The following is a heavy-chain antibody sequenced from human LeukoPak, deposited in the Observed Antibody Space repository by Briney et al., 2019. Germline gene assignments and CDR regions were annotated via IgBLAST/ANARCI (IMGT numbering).Heavy chain of an antibody. Sequence: GGSLRLSCAASGFTFSSYSMNWVRRAPGKGLEWVSSISSSSSYIYYADSVKGRFTISRDNAKNSLYLQMNSLRAEDTAVYYCARDQFYGGNSMGFDYWGQGTLVTVSS. CDR3: ARDQFYGGNSMGFDY. D-gene: IGHD4-23*01. CDR1: GFTFSSYS. V-gene: IGHV3-21*01. CDR2: ISSSSSYI. J-gene: IGHJ4*02.